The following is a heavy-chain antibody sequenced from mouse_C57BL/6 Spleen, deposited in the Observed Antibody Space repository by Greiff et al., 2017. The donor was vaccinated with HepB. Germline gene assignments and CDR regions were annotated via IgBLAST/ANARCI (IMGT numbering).Heavy chain of an antibody. V-gene: IGHV14-1*01. CDR1: GFNIKDYY. J-gene: IGHJ3*01. CDR3: TPDYYGSRDWFAY. D-gene: IGHD1-1*01. CDR2: IDPEDGDT. Sequence: VQLQQSGAELVRPGASVKLSCTASGFNIKDYYMHWVKQRPEQGLEWIGRIDPEDGDTEYAPKFQGKATMTADTSSNTAYLQLSSLTSEDTAVYYCTPDYYGSRDWFAYWGQGTLVTVSA.